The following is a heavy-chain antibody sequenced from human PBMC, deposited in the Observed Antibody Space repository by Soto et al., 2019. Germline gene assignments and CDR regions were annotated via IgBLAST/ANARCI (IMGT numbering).Heavy chain of an antibody. J-gene: IGHJ6*02. CDR3: ARDPNIVLVPAALRSYYYYYGMDV. CDR2: IKQDGSEK. Sequence: GGSLRLSCGASGFTLSSYWISWGRQAPGKGVEWVANIKQDGSEKYYVDSVKGRFTISRDNAKNSLYLQMNSLRAEDTAVYYCARDPNIVLVPAALRSYYYYYGMDVWGQGTTVTVSS. CDR1: GFTLSSYW. V-gene: IGHV3-7*01. D-gene: IGHD2-2*01.